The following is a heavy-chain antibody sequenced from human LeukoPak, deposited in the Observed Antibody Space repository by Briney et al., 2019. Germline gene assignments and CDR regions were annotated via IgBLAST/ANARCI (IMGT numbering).Heavy chain of an antibody. CDR2: IYPGDSDT. D-gene: IGHD1-26*01. V-gene: IGHV5-51*01. J-gene: IGHJ3*02. Sequence: GESLKISCTGSGYSFTSYWIGWVRQMPGKGLEWMGIIYPGDSDTRYSPSFQGQVTISADKSISTAYLQWSSLRASDTAMYYCARRVAGSYHDAFDIWGQGTMVIVSS. CDR1: GYSFTSYW. CDR3: ARRVAGSYHDAFDI.